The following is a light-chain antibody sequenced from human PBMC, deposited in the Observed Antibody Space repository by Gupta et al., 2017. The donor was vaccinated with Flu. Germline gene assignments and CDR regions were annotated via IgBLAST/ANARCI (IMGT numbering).Light chain of an antibody. Sequence: RATLSRRPSKSVYTTYLAWYQRKPAQAPRLLICGASSRATGNPDRFSGSGSGTDFTLTISRLEPEDFAVYYCQQYSGSPPTFGPGTRVEIK. V-gene: IGKV3-20*01. CDR1: KSVYTTY. CDR3: QQYSGSPPT. CDR2: GAS. J-gene: IGKJ3*01.